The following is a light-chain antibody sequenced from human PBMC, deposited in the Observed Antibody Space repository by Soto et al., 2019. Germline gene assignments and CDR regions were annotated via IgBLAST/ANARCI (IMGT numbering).Light chain of an antibody. V-gene: IGKV3-15*01. CDR3: QQYSNWPPAIT. J-gene: IGKJ5*01. CDR2: GAS. CDR1: ESISSN. Sequence: EIVMTQSPATVSVSPGERVTVSCRASESISSNLAWYQQNPGQAPRLLIYGASARATDIPARFSGSGSGTEFTLTISSLQSEDVALYYCQQYSNWPPAITFGQGTRLEIK.